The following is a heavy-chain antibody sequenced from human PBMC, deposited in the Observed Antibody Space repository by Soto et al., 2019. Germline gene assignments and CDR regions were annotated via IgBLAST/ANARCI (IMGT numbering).Heavy chain of an antibody. J-gene: IGHJ5*01. Sequence: GGSLRLSCAASGFTFSRYGMNWLRQAPGKGLEWVASISSSTSYVYYADSVKGRFSTSRVNAKNILYLEMYGLRTEDTAVYYCARDPSEGRVGNWFESWGQGTLVTVSS. CDR1: GFTFSRYG. CDR3: ARDPSEGRVGNWFES. D-gene: IGHD2-2*01. CDR2: ISSSTSYV. V-gene: IGHV3-21*06.